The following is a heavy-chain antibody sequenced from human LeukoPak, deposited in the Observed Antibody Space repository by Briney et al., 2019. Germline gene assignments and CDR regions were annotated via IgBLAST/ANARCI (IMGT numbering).Heavy chain of an antibody. Sequence: SETLSLTCTVSGGSISSSSYYWGWIRQPPGKGLEWIGSIYYSGSTYYNPSLKSRVTISVDTSKNQFSLKLSSVTAADTAVYYCARERYSYGYPESSHDAFDIWGQGTMVTVSS. D-gene: IGHD5-18*01. CDR2: IYYSGST. V-gene: IGHV4-39*07. CDR1: GGSISSSSYY. J-gene: IGHJ3*02. CDR3: ARERYSYGYPESSHDAFDI.